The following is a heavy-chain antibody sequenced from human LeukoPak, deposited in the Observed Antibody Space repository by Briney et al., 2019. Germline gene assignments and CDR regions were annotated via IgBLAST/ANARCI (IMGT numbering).Heavy chain of an antibody. Sequence: ASVTVSRKVSGYTLTELSMHWVRQAPGKGLEGMGGFDPEDGETIYAQKFQGRVTMTEDTSTDTAYMELSSLRSEDTAVYYCATFPSSITMVRGVEYFQHWGQGTLVTVSS. D-gene: IGHD3-10*01. V-gene: IGHV1-24*01. CDR3: ATFPSSITMVRGVEYFQH. CDR2: FDPEDGET. CDR1: GYTLTELS. J-gene: IGHJ1*01.